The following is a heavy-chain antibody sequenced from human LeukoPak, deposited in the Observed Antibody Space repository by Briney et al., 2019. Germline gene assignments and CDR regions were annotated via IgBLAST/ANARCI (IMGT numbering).Heavy chain of an antibody. CDR1: GGSISSYY. D-gene: IGHD1-26*01. Sequence: PSETLSLTCTVSGGSISSYYWSWIWQPAGKGLEWIGRIYTSGSTNYNPSLKSRVTMSVDTSKNQFSLKLSSVTAADTAVYYCARVGSGSYYGNDYYYMDVWGKGTTVTVSS. V-gene: IGHV4-4*07. CDR3: ARVGSGSYYGNDYYYMDV. CDR2: IYTSGST. J-gene: IGHJ6*03.